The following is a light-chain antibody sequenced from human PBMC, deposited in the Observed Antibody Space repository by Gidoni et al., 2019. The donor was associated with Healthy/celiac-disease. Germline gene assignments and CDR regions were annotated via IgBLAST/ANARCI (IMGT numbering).Light chain of an antibody. CDR3: SSYTSSSTLV. Sequence: QSALTQPASVSGSPGQSITISCTGTSSDVGGYNYLSWYQQHPGKAPKLMIYEVSTRPSGVSNLFSGSTSGNTASLTIAGLQAEDEADYYCSSYTSSSTLVFGGGTKLTVL. V-gene: IGLV2-14*01. J-gene: IGLJ3*02. CDR2: EVS. CDR1: SSDVGGYNY.